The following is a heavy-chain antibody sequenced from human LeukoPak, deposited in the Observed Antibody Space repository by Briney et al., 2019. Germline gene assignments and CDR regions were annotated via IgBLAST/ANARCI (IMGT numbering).Heavy chain of an antibody. CDR3: ARGTSLEYSSSWYAY. Sequence: GASVKVSCKASGYTFTSYAMNWVRQAPGQGLEWMGWINTNTGNPTYAQGFTGRFVFSLDTSVSTAYLQISSLKAEDTAVYYCARGTSLEYSSSWYAYWGQGTLVTASS. J-gene: IGHJ4*02. D-gene: IGHD6-13*01. CDR2: INTNTGNP. CDR1: GYTFTSYA. V-gene: IGHV7-4-1*02.